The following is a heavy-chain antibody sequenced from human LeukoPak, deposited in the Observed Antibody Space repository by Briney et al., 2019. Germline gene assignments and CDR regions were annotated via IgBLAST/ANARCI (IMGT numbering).Heavy chain of an antibody. CDR1: GGTFSSYA. J-gene: IGHJ6*03. CDR2: IIAVFGTA. Sequence: SSVKVSCKASGGTFSSYAISWVRQAPGQGLEWMGGIIAVFGTANYAQKFQGRVTITADESTSTAYMELSSLRSEDTAVYYCARGPQYCYYYMDVWGKGTTVTVSS. CDR3: ARGPQYCYYYMDV. V-gene: IGHV1-69*01.